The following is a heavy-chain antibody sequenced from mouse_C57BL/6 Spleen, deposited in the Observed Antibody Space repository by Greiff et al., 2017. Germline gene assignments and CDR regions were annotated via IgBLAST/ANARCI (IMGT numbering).Heavy chain of an antibody. D-gene: IGHD1-1*01. J-gene: IGHJ1*03. CDR1: GYTFTSYW. CDR3: ARRLYSDYDV. Sequence: QVQLQQSGAELVKPGASVKMSCKASGYTFTSYWITWVKQRPGQGLEWIGDIYPCSGCPNYNEKFKSKATLTVDTSSSTAYIQLSSQTSEDSAGDYWARRLYSDYDVWGTGTTVTVSS. CDR2: IYPCSGCP. V-gene: IGHV1-55*01.